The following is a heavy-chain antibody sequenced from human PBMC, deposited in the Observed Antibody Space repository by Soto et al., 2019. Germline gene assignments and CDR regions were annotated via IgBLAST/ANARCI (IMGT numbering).Heavy chain of an antibody. V-gene: IGHV4-59*01. J-gene: IGHJ4*02. Sequence: PSETLSLTCTVSGGSIRIYYWSWFRQPPGKGLEWIGYIYYSGSTDYNPSLKSRVTISVDTSKNQFSLKLSSVTAADTAVYYCAREDYYDSSGRFDYWGQGTLVT. CDR3: AREDYYDSSGRFDY. CDR1: GGSIRIYY. D-gene: IGHD3-22*01. CDR2: IYYSGST.